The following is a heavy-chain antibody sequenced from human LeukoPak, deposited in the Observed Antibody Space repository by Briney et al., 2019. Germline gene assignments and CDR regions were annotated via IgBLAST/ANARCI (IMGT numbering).Heavy chain of an antibody. D-gene: IGHD2-8*01. V-gene: IGHV3-7*01. CDR2: IKQDGSEK. CDR1: GFTFSTYW. J-gene: IGHJ6*03. CDR3: ARVGLSFEVYAIRPYYYYYYMDV. Sequence: GGSLRLSCAASGFTFSTYWMTWVRQAPGKGLEWVANIKQDGSEKYYVDSVKGRFTISRDNAKNSLYLQMNSLRAEDTAVYYCARVGLSFEVYAIRPYYYYYYMDVWGKGTTVTVSS.